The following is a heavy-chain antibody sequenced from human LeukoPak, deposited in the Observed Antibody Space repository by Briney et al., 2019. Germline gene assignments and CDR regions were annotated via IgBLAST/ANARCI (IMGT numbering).Heavy chain of an antibody. Sequence: SETLSLTCTVSGYSISSGYYWGWIRPPPGKGLEWIGSIYHSGSTYYNPSLKSRVTISVDTSKNQFSLKLSPATAADTAVYYCARDKGPSTVTTDGFDYWGQGTLVTVSS. CDR1: GYSISSGYY. J-gene: IGHJ4*02. D-gene: IGHD4-17*01. CDR2: IYHSGST. CDR3: ARDKGPSTVTTDGFDY. V-gene: IGHV4-38-2*02.